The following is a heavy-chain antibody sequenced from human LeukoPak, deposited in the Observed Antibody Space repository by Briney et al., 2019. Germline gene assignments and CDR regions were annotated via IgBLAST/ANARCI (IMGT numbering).Heavy chain of an antibody. Sequence: PSETLSLTCTVSGGSISSYYWSWIRQPPGKGLEWIGYIYYSGSTNYNPSLKSRVTISVDTSKNQFSLKLSSVTAADTAVYYCARGRALAYTKGFPGIEIPRPLEIGGGPPTCSDYWGQGTLVTVSS. CDR3: ARGRALAYTKGFPGIEIPRPLEIGGGPPTCSDY. CDR1: GGSISSYY. V-gene: IGHV4-59*12. D-gene: IGHD2-21*01. J-gene: IGHJ4*02. CDR2: IYYSGST.